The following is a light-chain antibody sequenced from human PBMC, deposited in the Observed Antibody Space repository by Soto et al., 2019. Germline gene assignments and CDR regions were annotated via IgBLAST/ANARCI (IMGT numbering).Light chain of an antibody. J-gene: IGKJ4*01. CDR2: DAS. V-gene: IGKV1-33*01. Sequence: DIQMTQSPSSLSASVGDRVTITCQASQGINTYLNWYQQKPGKAPNLLIYDASNLQTGVPARFSGSGSGTHFTLTISSLQPEDIATYYCQQYNNPALTCGGGTKVEIK. CDR3: QQYNNPALT. CDR1: QGINTY.